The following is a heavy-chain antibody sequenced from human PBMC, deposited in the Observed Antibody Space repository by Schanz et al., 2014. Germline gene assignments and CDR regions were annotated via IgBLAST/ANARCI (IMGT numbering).Heavy chain of an antibody. Sequence: QVQLVQSGAEVKKPGASVKVSCKASGYTFTSYGINWVRQAPGQGLEWMGRIIPILGIATYAQKFQGRLTITADKSTFTAYMDVSSLRSEDTAVYYCARLGTGMAVAGSVIDSYYYYMDVWGEGTTVTVSS. CDR3: ARLGTGMAVAGSVIDSYYYYMDV. CDR1: GYTFTSYG. J-gene: IGHJ6*03. D-gene: IGHD6-19*01. CDR2: IIPILGIA. V-gene: IGHV1-69*04.